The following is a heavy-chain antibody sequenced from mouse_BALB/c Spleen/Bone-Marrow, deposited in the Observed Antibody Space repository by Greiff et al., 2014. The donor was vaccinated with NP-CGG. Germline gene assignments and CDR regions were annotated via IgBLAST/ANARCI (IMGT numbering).Heavy chain of an antibody. V-gene: IGHV5-9-4*01. CDR2: ISSGGSYT. J-gene: IGHJ4*01. CDR3: AREGLRRRAAMDY. Sequence: EVQLVESGGGLVKPGGSLKLSCAASGFTFSSYAMSWVRQSPEKRLEWVAEISSGGSYTYYPDTVTGRFTISRDNAKNTLYLEMSSLGSEDTAMYYCAREGLRRRAAMDYWGQGTSVTVSS. D-gene: IGHD2-4*01. CDR1: GFTFSSYA.